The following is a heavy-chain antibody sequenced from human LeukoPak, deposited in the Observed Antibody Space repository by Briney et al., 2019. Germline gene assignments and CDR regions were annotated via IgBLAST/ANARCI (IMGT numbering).Heavy chain of an antibody. CDR2: IFYSGST. V-gene: IGHV4-39*01. D-gene: IGHD3-22*01. Sequence: GSLRLSCAASGFTFSSYSMNWVRQPPGKGLEWIGSIFYSGSTYYNPSLKSRVTISVDTSKNQFSLKLSSVTAADTAVYYCARLAAKGYDSSGYLDYWGQGTLVTVSS. J-gene: IGHJ4*02. CDR1: GFTFSSYSMN. CDR3: ARLAAKGYDSSGYLDY.